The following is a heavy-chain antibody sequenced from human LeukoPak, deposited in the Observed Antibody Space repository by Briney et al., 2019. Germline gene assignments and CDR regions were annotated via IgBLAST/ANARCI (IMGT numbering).Heavy chain of an antibody. J-gene: IGHJ4*02. V-gene: IGHV3-23*01. D-gene: IGHD2-2*01. CDR3: AASLPNIVVVPATKGPFGY. CDR2: VTGNGDNT. Sequence: PGGSLRLSCAASGFTFSSYAMSWVRQAPGKGLEWVSSVTGNGDNTFHADSVKGRFTISRDNSKNTLYLQMNSLRAEDTAVYYCAASLPNIVVVPATKGPFGYWGQGALVTVSS. CDR1: GFTFSSYA.